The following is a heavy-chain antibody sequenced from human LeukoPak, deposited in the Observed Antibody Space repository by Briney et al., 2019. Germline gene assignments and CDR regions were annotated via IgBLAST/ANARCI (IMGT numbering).Heavy chain of an antibody. J-gene: IGHJ4*02. CDR3: ARAGFLEWLRKPFDY. D-gene: IGHD5-12*01. CDR1: GYTFTGYY. V-gene: IGHV1-2*02. CDR2: INPNSGGT. Sequence: GASVKVSCKASGYTFTGYYMHWVRQAPGQGGEWMGWINPNSGGTNYAQKFQGRVTITRDTSISTAYMELSRLRSDDTAVYYCARAGFLEWLRKPFDYWGQGTLVTVSS.